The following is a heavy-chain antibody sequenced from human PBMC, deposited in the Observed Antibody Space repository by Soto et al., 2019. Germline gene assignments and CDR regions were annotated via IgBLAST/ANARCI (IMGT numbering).Heavy chain of an antibody. V-gene: IGHV3-48*02. Sequence: GGSLRLSCAASGFTFSSYSMNWVRQAPGKGLEWVSYISSSSSTIYYADYVKGRFTISRDNAKNSLYLQMNSLRDEDTAVYYCARAPRITIFGVVSSPFDPWGQGTLVTVSS. CDR3: ARAPRITIFGVVSSPFDP. CDR2: ISSSSSTI. CDR1: GFTFSSYS. D-gene: IGHD3-3*01. J-gene: IGHJ5*02.